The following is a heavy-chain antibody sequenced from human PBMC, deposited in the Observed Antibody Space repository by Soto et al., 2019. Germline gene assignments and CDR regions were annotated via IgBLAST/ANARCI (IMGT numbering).Heavy chain of an antibody. D-gene: IGHD6-19*01. J-gene: IGHJ6*02. Sequence: EVQLVESGGGLVQPGGSLRLSCAASGLNFSDYHMDWVRQAPGKGLEWVGRIRRKANSYTTEYAASVKGRFTISRDDSKNSLYLQMNSLKSEDTAVYYCAMLGGWSGGSSGMDVWGQGTTVTVSS. CDR2: IRRKANSYTT. V-gene: IGHV3-72*01. CDR1: GLNFSDYH. CDR3: AMLGGWSGGSSGMDV.